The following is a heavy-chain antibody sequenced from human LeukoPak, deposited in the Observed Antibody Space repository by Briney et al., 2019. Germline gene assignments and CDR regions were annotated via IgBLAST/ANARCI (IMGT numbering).Heavy chain of an antibody. CDR2: IRDNGENT. CDR3: VRDRRFDADIFDI. D-gene: IGHD2-15*01. J-gene: IGHJ3*02. V-gene: IGHV3-23*01. CDR1: GFTFSNYA. Sequence: GGSLRLSCAASGFTFSNYAMSWVRQAPGKGLEWVSAIRDNGENTYYVASVKGRFTISRDNSKDTLYLQMNSLRAEDTALYYCVRDRRFDADIFDIWGQGTMVTVSS.